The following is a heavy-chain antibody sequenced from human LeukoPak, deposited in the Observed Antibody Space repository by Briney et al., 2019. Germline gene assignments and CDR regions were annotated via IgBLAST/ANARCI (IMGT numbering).Heavy chain of an antibody. CDR3: ATDSSSGYRGGFDY. V-gene: IGHV1-18*01. CDR2: ISPPKGST. CDR1: GYGFSSYG. D-gene: IGHD3-22*01. Sequence: AASVKVSCKTSGYGFSSYGISWVRRAPGQGLEWMGWISPPKGSTNYAQKFWGRITLATDTPTNTAYMELKSLTSDDTALYYCATDSSSGYRGGFDYWGQGTLVTVSS. J-gene: IGHJ4*02.